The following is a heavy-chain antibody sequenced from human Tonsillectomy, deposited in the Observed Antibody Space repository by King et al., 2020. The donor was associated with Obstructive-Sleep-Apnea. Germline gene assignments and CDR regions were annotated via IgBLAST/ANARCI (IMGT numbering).Heavy chain of an antibody. CDR1: GGSLSSYY. J-gene: IGHJ4*02. V-gene: IGHV4-59*08. CDR2: IYYSGST. D-gene: IGHD5-18*01. Sequence: VQLQESGPGLVKPSETLSLTCTVSGGSLSSYYWSWIRQPPGKGLEGMGDIYYSGSTNYNPSLKSRVTISVDTSKNQFSLKLSSVTAADTAVYYCARHRYSYGIKVDYWGQGTLVTVSS. CDR3: ARHRYSYGIKVDY.